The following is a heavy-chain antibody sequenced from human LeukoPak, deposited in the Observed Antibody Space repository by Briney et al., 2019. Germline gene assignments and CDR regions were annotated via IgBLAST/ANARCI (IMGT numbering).Heavy chain of an antibody. J-gene: IGHJ4*02. CDR3: AKERLTTAAFDY. D-gene: IGHD4-11*01. CDR1: GFTFSTYA. Sequence: PGGSLRLSCAASGFTFSTYAVSWIRQAPGKGLEWVSIISGSGGSTYYADPVKGRFTISRDNSKNTLYLQMNSLRAEDTAVYYCAKERLTTAAFDYWGQGTLVTVSS. CDR2: ISGSGGST. V-gene: IGHV3-23*01.